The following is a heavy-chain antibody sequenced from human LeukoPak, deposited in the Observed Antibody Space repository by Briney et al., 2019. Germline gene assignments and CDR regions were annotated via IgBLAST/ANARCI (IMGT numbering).Heavy chain of an antibody. CDR3: ARAHYYDSSGYPYYFDY. V-gene: IGHV3-48*03. D-gene: IGHD3-22*01. CDR1: GFTFSSYV. Sequence: GGSLRLSCAASGFTFSSYVMNWVRQAPGKGLEWVSYISSSGSTIYYADSVKGRFTISRDNAKNSLYLQMNSLRAEDTAVYYCARAHYYDSSGYPYYFDYWGQGTLVTVSS. CDR2: ISSSGSTI. J-gene: IGHJ4*02.